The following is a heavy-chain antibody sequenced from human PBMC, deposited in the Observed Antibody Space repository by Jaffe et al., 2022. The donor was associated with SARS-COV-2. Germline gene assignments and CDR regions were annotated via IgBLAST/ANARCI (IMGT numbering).Heavy chain of an antibody. D-gene: IGHD3-10*01. J-gene: IGHJ6*02. V-gene: IGHV3-30*18. CDR1: GFTFSSYG. CDR2: ISYDGSNK. Sequence: QVQLVESGGGVVQPGRSLRLSCAASGFTFSSYGMHWVRQAPGKGLEWVAVISYDGSNKYYADSVKGRFTISRDNSKNTLYLQMNSLRAEDTAVYYCAKSSAGGMDVWGQGTTVTVSS. CDR3: AKSSAGGMDV.